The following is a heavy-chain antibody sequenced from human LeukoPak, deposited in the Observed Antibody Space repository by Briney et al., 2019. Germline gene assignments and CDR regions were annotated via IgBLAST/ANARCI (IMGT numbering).Heavy chain of an antibody. CDR2: FSDSSGST. CDR3: ARDGLGWELLEGYYYYGMDV. Sequence: PGGSLRLSCAASGFTFSNYAMSWVRQAPGKGLEWVSAFSDSSGSTHYADSVKGRFTISRDNSKNTLYLQMNSLRAEDTAVYYCARDGLGWELLEGYYYYGMDVWGQGTTVTVSS. V-gene: IGHV3-23*01. CDR1: GFTFSNYA. J-gene: IGHJ6*02. D-gene: IGHD1-26*01.